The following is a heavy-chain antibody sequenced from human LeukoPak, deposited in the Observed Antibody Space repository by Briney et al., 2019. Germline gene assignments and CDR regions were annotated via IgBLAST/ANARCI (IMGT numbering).Heavy chain of an antibody. CDR2: IYYSGST. CDR3: ARPRPGGNYFDK. Sequence: SETLSLTCTVPDGSIRSSFWSWIRQPPGKGLEWIGYIYYSGSTNYNPSLKSRVTISLDTSKNQFSLKLSSVTAADTAVYYCARPRPGGNYFDKWGQGTLVTVSS. J-gene: IGHJ4*02. V-gene: IGHV4-59*08. D-gene: IGHD4-23*01. CDR1: DGSIRSSF.